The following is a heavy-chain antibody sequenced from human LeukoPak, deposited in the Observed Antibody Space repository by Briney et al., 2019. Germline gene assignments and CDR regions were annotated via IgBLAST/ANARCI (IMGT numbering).Heavy chain of an antibody. V-gene: IGHV4-59*01. CDR1: GGSISSYY. D-gene: IGHD3-22*01. Sequence: SETLSLTCTVSGGSISSYYWSWIRQPPGKGLEWIGYIYYSGSTNYNPSLKSRVTISVDTSKNQFSLKLSSVTAADTAVYYCARGMASGSYSAAYYFDYWGQGTLVTVSS. J-gene: IGHJ4*02. CDR2: IYYSGST. CDR3: ARGMASGSYSAAYYFDY.